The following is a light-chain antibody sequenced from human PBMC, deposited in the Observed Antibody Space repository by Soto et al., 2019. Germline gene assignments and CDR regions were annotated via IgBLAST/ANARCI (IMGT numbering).Light chain of an antibody. V-gene: IGLV2-11*01. CDR2: DVS. CDR3: CSYAGSYTLPV. J-gene: IGLJ2*01. Sequence: QSVLTQPRSVSGSPGQSVTISCTGTSSDVGGYNYVSWYQQHPGKAPKLMIYDVSKRPSGVPDRFSGSKSGNTASLTISGLQAEDEADYYCCSYAGSYTLPVFGGGTKLTVL. CDR1: SSDVGGYNY.